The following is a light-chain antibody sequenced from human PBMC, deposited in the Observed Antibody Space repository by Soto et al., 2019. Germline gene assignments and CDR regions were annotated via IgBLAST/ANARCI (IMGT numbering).Light chain of an antibody. CDR1: QDIAGY. V-gene: IGKV1D-12*01. J-gene: IGKJ5*01. Sequence: DIQVTQSPSSVSASVGDRVTITCRVSQDIAGYLAWYQHKPGRTPELLIHGASRLQSGVPARFIGSGSGTDFTLSINSLPPEDFATYYCQQAYSFPITFGQGTRLDI. CDR2: GAS. CDR3: QQAYSFPIT.